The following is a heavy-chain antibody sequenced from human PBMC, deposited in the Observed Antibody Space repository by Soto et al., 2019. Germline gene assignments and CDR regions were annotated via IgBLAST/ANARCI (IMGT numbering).Heavy chain of an antibody. CDR2: INPNSGGT. J-gene: IGHJ6*02. CDR3: ARVAYYDFWSGYYTDGGMDV. V-gene: IGHV1-2*02. CDR1: GYTFTGYY. Sequence: GASVKGSFKASGYTFTGYYMHWLRQAPGQGLEWMGWINPNSGGTNYAQKFQGRVTMTRDTSISTAYMELSRLRSDDTAVYYCARVAYYDFWSGYYTDGGMDVWGQGTTVTVS. D-gene: IGHD3-3*01.